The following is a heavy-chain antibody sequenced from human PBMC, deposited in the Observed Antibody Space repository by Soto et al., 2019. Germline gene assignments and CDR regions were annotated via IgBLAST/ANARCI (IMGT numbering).Heavy chain of an antibody. D-gene: IGHD5-18*01. Sequence: GGSLRLSCAASGFTFSSYSMNWVRQAPGKGLEWVSYISTSSHNIYYADSVKGRFTISTDNAKKSLYLHMNSLRAEDTAVYYCTREGRGDTAMGNYFDYWGQGTLVTVSS. CDR1: GFTFSSYS. CDR3: TREGRGDTAMGNYFDY. CDR2: ISTSSHNI. J-gene: IGHJ4*02. V-gene: IGHV3-48*01.